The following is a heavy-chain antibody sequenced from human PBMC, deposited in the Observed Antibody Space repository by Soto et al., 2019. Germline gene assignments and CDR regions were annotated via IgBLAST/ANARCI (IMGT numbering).Heavy chain of an antibody. Sequence: PSETLSLTCTVSGGSISSSPHYWGWIRHPPGKGLEWIASSHYSGSAYYNPSLKSRVTISVDTSKSQYSLILTSVTAADTAVYYCATQYYYDSSGYYPSTTWFDFWGHGTLVTV. CDR1: GGSISSSPHY. J-gene: IGHJ5*01. V-gene: IGHV4-39*01. D-gene: IGHD3-22*01. CDR2: SHYSGSA. CDR3: ATQYYYDSSGYYPSTTWFDF.